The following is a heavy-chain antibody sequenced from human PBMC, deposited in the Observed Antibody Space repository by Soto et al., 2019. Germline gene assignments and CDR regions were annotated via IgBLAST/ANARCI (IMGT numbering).Heavy chain of an antibody. CDR3: AAGPGVAVAGDY. CDR2: IVVGSGNT. J-gene: IGHJ4*02. D-gene: IGHD6-19*01. V-gene: IGHV1-58*02. CDR1: GFTFSSSA. Sequence: SVKVSCKTSGFTFSSSAMQWVRQARGQRLEWIGWIVVGSGNTNYAQKFQERVTITRDMSTSTAYMELSSLRSEDTAVYYCAAGPGVAVAGDYWGQGTLVTVSS.